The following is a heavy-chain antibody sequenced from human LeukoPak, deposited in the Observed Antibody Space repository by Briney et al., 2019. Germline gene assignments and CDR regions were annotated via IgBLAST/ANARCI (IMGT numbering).Heavy chain of an antibody. CDR3: ARAIPGGAFDI. V-gene: IGHV4-59*01. Sequence: PSETLSLTCAVSGGSISSYYWSWIRQPPGKGLEWIGYIYYSGSTNYNPSLKSRVTISVDTSKNQFSLKLSSVTAADTAVYYCARAIPGGAFDIWGQGTMVTVSS. J-gene: IGHJ3*02. CDR1: GGSISSYY. D-gene: IGHD3-16*01. CDR2: IYYSGST.